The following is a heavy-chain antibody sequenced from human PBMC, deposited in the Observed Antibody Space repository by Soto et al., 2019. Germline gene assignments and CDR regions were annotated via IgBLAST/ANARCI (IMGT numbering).Heavy chain of an antibody. Sequence: ASVKVSCKASGYTFTSYGISWVRPAPGQGLEWMGWISAYNGNTNYAQKLQGRVTMTTDTSTSTAYMELRSLRSDDTAVYYCARPGGGYDSSSFSHYYYGMDVWGQGTTVTVSS. CDR3: ARPGGGYDSSSFSHYYYGMDV. CDR1: GYTFTSYG. CDR2: ISAYNGNT. D-gene: IGHD5-12*01. J-gene: IGHJ6*02. V-gene: IGHV1-18*01.